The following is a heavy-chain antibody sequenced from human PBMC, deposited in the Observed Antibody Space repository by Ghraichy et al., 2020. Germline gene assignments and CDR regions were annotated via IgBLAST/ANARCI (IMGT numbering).Heavy chain of an antibody. D-gene: IGHD6-19*01. V-gene: IGHV4-34*01. J-gene: IGHJ4*02. CDR2: INHSGST. CDR3: ARDRVSGWYGSLDY. Sequence: SETLSLTCAVYGGSFSGYYWSWIRQPPGKGLEWIGEINHSGSTNYNPSLKSRVTISVDTSKNQFSLKLSSVTAADTAVYYCARDRVSGWYGSLDYWGQGTLVTVSS. CDR1: GGSFSGYY.